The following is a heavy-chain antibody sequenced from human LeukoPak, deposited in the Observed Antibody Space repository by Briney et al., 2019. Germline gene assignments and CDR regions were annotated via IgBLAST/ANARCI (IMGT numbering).Heavy chain of an antibody. J-gene: IGHJ4*02. V-gene: IGHV1-8*01. D-gene: IGHD2-2*01. CDR2: MNPNSGNT. CDR3: ARGPIVVVPAAKGYYFDY. Sequence: ASVKVSCKASGYTFTSYDINWVRQATGQGLEWMGWMNPNSGNTGYAQKFQGRVTMTRNTSISTAYMELSSLRSEDTAVYYCARGPIVVVPAAKGYYFDYWGQGTLVTVSS. CDR1: GYTFTSYD.